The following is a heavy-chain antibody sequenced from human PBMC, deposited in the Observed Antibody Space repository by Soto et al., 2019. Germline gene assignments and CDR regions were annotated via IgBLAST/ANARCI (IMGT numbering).Heavy chain of an antibody. V-gene: IGHV3-74*01. CDR3: ARDNSWALDY. J-gene: IGHJ4*02. Sequence: EVQLVESGGGLVQPGGSLRLSCEASGFTFSKHWMHWVRQAPGKGLVWVSHIKTDGSLTSDADAVKGRFTISRDNARNPLYLQMNSLRADDTVVYYCARDNSWALDYWGQGTLVTVSS. CDR1: GFTFSKHW. D-gene: IGHD6-13*01. CDR2: IKTDGSLT.